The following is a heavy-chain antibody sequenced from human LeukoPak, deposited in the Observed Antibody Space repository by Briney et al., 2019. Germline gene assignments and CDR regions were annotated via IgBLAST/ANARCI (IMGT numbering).Heavy chain of an antibody. CDR1: GFTFSTYV. Sequence: PGGSLRLSCAASGFTFSTYVMTWVRQAPGKGLEWVSTMSGSGSRIYYADSVKGRFSISRDNSKNTLYLQMNSLRAEDTALYYCAKGTEYYDFLDYWGQGTLVSVSS. V-gene: IGHV3-23*01. CDR3: AKGTEYYDFLDY. D-gene: IGHD3-3*01. CDR2: MSGSGSRI. J-gene: IGHJ4*02.